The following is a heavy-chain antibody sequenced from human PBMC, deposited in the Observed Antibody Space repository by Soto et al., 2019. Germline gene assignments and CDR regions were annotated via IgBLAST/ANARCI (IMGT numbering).Heavy chain of an antibody. V-gene: IGHV3-30*18. D-gene: IGHD4-4*01. Sequence: QVQLVESGGGVVQPGRSLRLSCAASGLIFSTYGMHWVRQAPGKGLEWLSVISYDGNNKYYADSVKGRFTISRDNSKNTLWLQMDSLRTEDTAVYYCAKDLHLTTITPLGDWGQGTLVTVSS. CDR1: GLIFSTYG. CDR2: ISYDGNNK. CDR3: AKDLHLTTITPLGD. J-gene: IGHJ4*02.